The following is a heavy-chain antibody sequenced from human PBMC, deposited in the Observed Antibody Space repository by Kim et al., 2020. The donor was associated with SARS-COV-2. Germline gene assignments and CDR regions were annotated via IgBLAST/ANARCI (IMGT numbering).Heavy chain of an antibody. J-gene: IGHJ4*02. CDR1: GGSISSSNW. D-gene: IGHD6-19*01. Sequence: SETLSLTCAVSGGSISSSNWWSWVRQPPGKGLEWIGEIYHSGSTNYNPSLKSRVTLSVDKSKNQFSLKLSSVTAADTAVYYCARGGRELWLVAFDYWGQGTLVTVSS. V-gene: IGHV4-4*02. CDR2: IYHSGST. CDR3: ARGGRELWLVAFDY.